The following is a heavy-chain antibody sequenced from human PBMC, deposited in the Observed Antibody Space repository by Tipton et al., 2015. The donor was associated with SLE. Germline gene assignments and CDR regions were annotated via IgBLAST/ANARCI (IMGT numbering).Heavy chain of an antibody. CDR3: ASGEGYFDY. Sequence: TLSLTCTVSGGSISSSSYHWGWIRQPPGKGLEWIGNINYSGSTYYNPPLKSRVTISVDTSKNQFSLNLSSVTAADTAVYYCASGEGYFDYWGQGTLVTVSS. CDR2: INYSGST. J-gene: IGHJ4*02. V-gene: IGHV4-39*01. CDR1: GGSISSSSYH.